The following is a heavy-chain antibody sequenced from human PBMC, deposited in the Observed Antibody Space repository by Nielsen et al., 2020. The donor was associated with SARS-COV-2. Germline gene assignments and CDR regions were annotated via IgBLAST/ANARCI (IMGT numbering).Heavy chain of an antibody. D-gene: IGHD3-3*01. V-gene: IGHV1-46*01. CDR3: ARDPNKHYDFWRGMPYFDY. Sequence: ASVKVSCKSSGYTFTNYYINWVRQAPGQGLEWMGFINPSGGSTTYAQKFQGRVTMTRDTSTSTVYMEVSNLRSEDTAVYYCARDPNKHYDFWRGMPYFDYWGRGTLVTVSS. J-gene: IGHJ4*02. CDR1: GYTFTNYY. CDR2: INPSGGST.